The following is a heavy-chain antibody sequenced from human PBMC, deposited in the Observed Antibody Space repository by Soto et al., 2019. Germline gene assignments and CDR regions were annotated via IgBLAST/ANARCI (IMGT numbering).Heavy chain of an antibody. CDR3: ARAGYSSGWYGHNWFDH. V-gene: IGHV3-30-3*01. CDR2: ISYDGSNK. Sequence: GGSLRLSCAASGFTFSSYAMHWVRQAPGKGLEWVAVISYDGSNKYYADSVKGRFTISRDNSKNTLYLQMNSLRAEDTAVYYCARAGYSSGWYGHNWFDHWGQGTLVTVSS. J-gene: IGHJ5*02. CDR1: GFTFSSYA. D-gene: IGHD6-19*01.